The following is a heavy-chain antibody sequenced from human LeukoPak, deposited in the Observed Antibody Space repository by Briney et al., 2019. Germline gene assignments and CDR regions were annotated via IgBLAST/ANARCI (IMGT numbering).Heavy chain of an antibody. CDR3: AREGVAGTGLDY. V-gene: IGHV1-46*01. Sequence: ASVKVSCKASGYTFSIYNMHWVRQAPGQGLEWMGIINPSGGTSYAQKLQGRITMTRDTSTVYMELSSLRSEDTAVYYCAREGVAGTGLDYWGQGTLVTVSP. CDR2: INPSGGT. D-gene: IGHD6-13*01. CDR1: GYTFSIYN. J-gene: IGHJ4*02.